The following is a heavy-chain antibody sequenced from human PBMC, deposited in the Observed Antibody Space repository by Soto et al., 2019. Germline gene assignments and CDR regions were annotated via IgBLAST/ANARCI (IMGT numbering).Heavy chain of an antibody. Sequence: GASVKFSFKASVYTFTSYDINWLRQATLQVLDCIVWMNPNSGNTGYAQKFQGRVTMTRNTSISTAYMELSSLRSEDTAVYYCAREPQTTTYHDFWRGYYPKYYYGTDVWGQGTTVTDSS. CDR3: AREPQTTTYHDFWRGYYPKYYYGTDV. J-gene: IGHJ6*02. D-gene: IGHD3-3*01. CDR2: MNPNSGNT. CDR1: VYTFTSYD. V-gene: IGHV1-8*01.